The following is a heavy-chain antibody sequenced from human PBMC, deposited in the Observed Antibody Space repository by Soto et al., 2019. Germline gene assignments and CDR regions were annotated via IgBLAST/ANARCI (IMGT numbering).Heavy chain of an antibody. Sequence: QVQLVQSGAEVKKPGSSMKVSCKASGGSFSDFAFSWVRQAPGQGPEWMGGIMPLFGRPDYAQKFRDRVTITADESTRTVFVELRSLTSEDTAVYDCATWLRMAGIGNYYYGMDVWGQGTTVTVSS. V-gene: IGHV1-69*12. CDR3: ATWLRMAGIGNYYYGMDV. D-gene: IGHD6-19*01. CDR1: GGSFSDFA. J-gene: IGHJ6*02. CDR2: IMPLFGRP.